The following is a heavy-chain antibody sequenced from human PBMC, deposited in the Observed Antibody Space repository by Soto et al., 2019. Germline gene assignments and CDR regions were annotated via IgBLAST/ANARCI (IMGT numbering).Heavy chain of an antibody. Sequence: QVQLQESCPGLVKPSDTLSLTCAVSGYSITNVNWWAWIRQPPGKGLEWIGYVFHSGTTHYNPSLKSRVTMSVDTSKNQFSLKVDSLTAEDTAVYYCARSPYADALDIWGQGTMVTVSS. CDR2: VFHSGTT. D-gene: IGHD2-2*01. J-gene: IGHJ3*02. CDR1: GYSITNVNW. V-gene: IGHV4-28*01. CDR3: ARSPYADALDI.